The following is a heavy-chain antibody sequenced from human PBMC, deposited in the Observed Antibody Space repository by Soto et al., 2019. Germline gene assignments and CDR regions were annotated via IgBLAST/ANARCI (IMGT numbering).Heavy chain of an antibody. CDR3: ASEIDATTATSLDY. CDR1: GYTFSGSV. D-gene: IGHD4-17*01. V-gene: IGHV1-3*01. J-gene: IGHJ4*02. Sequence: QVQLVQSGAEVKKPGASVKVSCKASGYTFSGSVMHWVRQAPGQGLEWMRWINADNGNTKYSQKFQGRVTMTWDTSASTAYMELSSLRSEDTAIYYCASEIDATTATSLDYWGQGTLVTVSS. CDR2: INADNGNT.